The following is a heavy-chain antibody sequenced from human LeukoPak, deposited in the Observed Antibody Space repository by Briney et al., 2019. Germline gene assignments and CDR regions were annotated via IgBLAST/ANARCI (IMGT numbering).Heavy chain of an antibody. D-gene: IGHD6-19*01. CDR3: ARKYSSGWYGHDY. Sequence: SEXLSLTCTVSGGSISSYYWSWLRQPPGKGVEGIGYIYYSGSTNYNPSLTSRGTISVDTSKNLFSLKLSSVTAADTAVYYCARKYSSGWYGHDYWGQGTLVTVSS. CDR1: GGSISSYY. J-gene: IGHJ4*02. V-gene: IGHV4-59*01. CDR2: IYYSGST.